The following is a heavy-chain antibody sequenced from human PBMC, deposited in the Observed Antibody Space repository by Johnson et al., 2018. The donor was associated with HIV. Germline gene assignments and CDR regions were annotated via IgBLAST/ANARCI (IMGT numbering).Heavy chain of an antibody. V-gene: IGHV3-11*01. CDR3: ARDPRVPFPLGHDAFDI. J-gene: IGHJ3*02. CDR2: ISSSGSTI. Sequence: QMLLVESGGGLVKPGGSLRLSCAASGFTFSDYDMSWIRQAPGTGLEWVSFISSSGSTIYYADSVKGRFTISRDNSKNTLYLQMNSLRVEDTAVYYCARDPRVPFPLGHDAFDIWGQGTMVTVSS. CDR1: GFTFSDYD. D-gene: IGHD3-16*01.